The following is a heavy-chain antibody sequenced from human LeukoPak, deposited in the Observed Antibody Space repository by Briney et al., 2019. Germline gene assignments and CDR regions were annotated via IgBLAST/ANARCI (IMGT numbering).Heavy chain of an antibody. D-gene: IGHD3-10*01. CDR2: IKPDGSGT. J-gene: IGHJ4*02. Sequence: PGGSLRLSCAASGFTFSNYWMHWGRQAPGKGLVWVSRIKPDGSGTSYVDSVKGRFTISRDNAKSTLYLQMNSLGAEDTAVYYCAKDAVYGSGSVDYWGQGALVTVSS. CDR1: GFTFSNYW. CDR3: AKDAVYGSGSVDY. V-gene: IGHV3-74*01.